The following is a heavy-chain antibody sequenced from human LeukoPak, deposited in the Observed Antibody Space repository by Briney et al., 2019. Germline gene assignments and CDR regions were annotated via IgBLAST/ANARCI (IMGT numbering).Heavy chain of an antibody. J-gene: IGHJ5*02. D-gene: IGHD2-2*02. CDR3: APLLGYCSSTSCYRSWFDP. V-gene: IGHV1-2*02. CDR2: INPNSGDT. CDR1: GYTFTGYY. Sequence: VKVSCKASGYTFTGYYMHWVRQAPGQGLEWMGWINPNSGDTNYAQKFQGRVTMTRDTSISTAYMELSRLRSDDTAVYYCAPLLGYCSSTSCYRSWFDPWGQGTLVTVSS.